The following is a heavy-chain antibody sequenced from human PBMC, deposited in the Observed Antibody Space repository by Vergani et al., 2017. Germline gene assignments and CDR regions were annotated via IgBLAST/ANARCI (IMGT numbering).Heavy chain of an antibody. CDR2: INPNSGGT. D-gene: IGHD3-10*01. V-gene: IGHV1-2*02. CDR3: ARGLGAYYGSGSPQWFDP. J-gene: IGHJ5*02. Sequence: QVQLVQSGAEVKKPGSSVKVSCKASGCTFSSYTISWVRQAPGQGLEWMGWINPNSGGTNYAQKFQGRVTMTRDTSISTAYMELSRLQSDDTAVYYCARGLGAYYGSGSPQWFDPWGQGTLVTVSS. CDR1: GCTFSSYT.